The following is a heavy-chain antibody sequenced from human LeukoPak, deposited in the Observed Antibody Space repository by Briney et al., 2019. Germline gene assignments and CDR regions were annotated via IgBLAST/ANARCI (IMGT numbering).Heavy chain of an antibody. D-gene: IGHD3-22*01. CDR3: ARDQYYYDSSAYLFDY. V-gene: IGHV4-4*07. CDR1: GGSISSYY. CDR2: IYTSGNS. Sequence: PSETLSLTCTVSGGSISSYYWSWIRQPAGKGLEWTGRIYTSGNSNYNPSLKSRVTMSVDTSKNQFSLKLSSVTAADTAVYYCARDQYYYDSSAYLFDYWGQGTLVTVSS. J-gene: IGHJ4*02.